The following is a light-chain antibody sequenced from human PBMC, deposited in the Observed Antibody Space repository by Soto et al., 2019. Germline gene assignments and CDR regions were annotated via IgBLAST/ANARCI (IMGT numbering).Light chain of an antibody. CDR2: GAS. J-gene: IGKJ5*01. Sequence: ERVMTQSPATLSVSPGESATLSCRASQSVAINLAWYQQKPGQAPRLLIYGASTRANDIPARFSGSGSGTEFTLTIDSLQSEDFAVYYCQQYHSEITFGQGTRLEIK. CDR3: QQYHSEIT. CDR1: QSVAIN. V-gene: IGKV3-15*01.